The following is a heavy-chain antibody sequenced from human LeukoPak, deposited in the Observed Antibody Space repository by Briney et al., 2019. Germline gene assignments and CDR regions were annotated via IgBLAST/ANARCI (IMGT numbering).Heavy chain of an antibody. CDR1: GFTFSTYE. Sequence: SGGSLRLSCTASGFTFSTYEMNWVRQAPGKGLEWVSYISGSGYPIYYADSVKGRFTISRDNAKNSLYLQMNSLRAEDTAIYYCARVWGLEWLLKHLDSWGQGTLVTVSS. V-gene: IGHV3-48*03. CDR2: ISGSGYPI. D-gene: IGHD3-3*01. J-gene: IGHJ4*02. CDR3: ARVWGLEWLLKHLDS.